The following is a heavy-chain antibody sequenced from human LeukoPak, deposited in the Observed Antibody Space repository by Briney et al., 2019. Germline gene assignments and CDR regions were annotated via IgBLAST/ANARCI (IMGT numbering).Heavy chain of an antibody. CDR3: AREDSSSWYYYYYMDV. CDR2: INHSGST. CDR1: GGSISSSNW. Sequence: SGTLSLTCAVSGGSISSSNWWSWVRQPPGKGLEWIGEINHSGSTNYNPSLKSRVTISVDTSKNQFSLKLSSVTAADTAVYYCAREDSSSWYYYYYMDVWGKGTTVTVSS. J-gene: IGHJ6*03. V-gene: IGHV4-4*02. D-gene: IGHD6-13*01.